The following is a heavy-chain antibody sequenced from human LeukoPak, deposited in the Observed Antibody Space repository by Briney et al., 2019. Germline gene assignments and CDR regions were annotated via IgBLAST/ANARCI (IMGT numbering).Heavy chain of an antibody. Sequence: SETLSLTCTVSGGSISSSSYYWGWIRQPRGKGLEWIGSIYYSGSTYYNPSLKSRVTISVDTSKNQFSLKLSSVTAADTAVYYCANLGATDPYFDSWGQGTLVTVSS. V-gene: IGHV4-39*01. D-gene: IGHD1-26*01. CDR1: GGSISSSSYY. CDR2: IYYSGST. J-gene: IGHJ4*02. CDR3: ANLGATDPYFDS.